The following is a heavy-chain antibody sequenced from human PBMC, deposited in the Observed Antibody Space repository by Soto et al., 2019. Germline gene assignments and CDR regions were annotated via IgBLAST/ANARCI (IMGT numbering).Heavy chain of an antibody. V-gene: IGHV1-69*01. Sequence: QVQLVQSGAEVRKPGSSVRVSCKASGGSFNRHTISWVRQAPGQGHEWMGGIIPIFGTANHAQKFQGRVTIIADESTSTVYMELSSLRSDDTAIYYCARGWGYDSTDYYYAYWGQGTLVIVSS. CDR3: ARGWGYDSTDYYYAY. J-gene: IGHJ4*02. CDR2: IIPIFGTA. D-gene: IGHD3-22*01. CDR1: GGSFNRHT.